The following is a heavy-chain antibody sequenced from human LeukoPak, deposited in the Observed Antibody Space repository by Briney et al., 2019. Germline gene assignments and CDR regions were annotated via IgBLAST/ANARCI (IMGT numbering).Heavy chain of an antibody. V-gene: IGHV3-23*01. CDR3: ARDLSSGHPGGFDY. J-gene: IGHJ4*02. CDR1: GFTFSSYA. D-gene: IGHD3-3*01. CDR2: ISGSGGST. Sequence: GGSLRLSCAASGFTFSSYAMSWVRQAPGKGLEWVSAISGSGGSTYYADSVKGRFTISRDNAKNSVYLQMNSLTVEDTAVYFCARDLSSGHPGGFDYWGQGALVTVSS.